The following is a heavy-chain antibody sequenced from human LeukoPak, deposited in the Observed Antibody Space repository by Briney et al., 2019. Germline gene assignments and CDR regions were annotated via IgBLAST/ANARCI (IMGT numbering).Heavy chain of an antibody. J-gene: IGHJ6*03. CDR3: ARDLLELVGDYYYMDV. V-gene: IGHV1-46*01. D-gene: IGHD1-7*01. CDR1: GYTFTSYY. Sequence: ASVKVSCKASGYTFTSYYMHWVRQAPGQGLEWMGIINPSGGSTSYAQKFQGRVTMTRDMSTSTDYMELRSLRSDDTAVYYCARDLLELVGDYYYMDVWGKGTTVTVSS. CDR2: INPSGGST.